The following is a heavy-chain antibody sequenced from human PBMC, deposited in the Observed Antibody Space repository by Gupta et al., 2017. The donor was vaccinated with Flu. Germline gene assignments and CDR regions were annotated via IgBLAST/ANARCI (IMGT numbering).Heavy chain of an antibody. V-gene: IGHV3-23*01. D-gene: IGHD2-2*03. J-gene: IGHJ6*03. CDR3: AKVVGFLPHAYNHHMDV. CDR2: LSGSGDIS. CDR1: A. Sequence: AMDWVRQIPGRGLEWVSGLSGSGDISYYADSVRGRFTISRDNSKNTLFLQMNSLRGEDTAVYYCAKVVGFLPHAYNHHMDVWGKGTTVNVSS.